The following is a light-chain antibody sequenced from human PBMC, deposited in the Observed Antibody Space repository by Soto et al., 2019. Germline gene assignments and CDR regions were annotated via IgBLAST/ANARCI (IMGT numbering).Light chain of an antibody. CDR2: EAT. V-gene: IGLV2-23*01. CDR1: SSDIGTYNL. J-gene: IGLJ3*02. CDR3: CSYAGGSTLV. Sequence: QSALTQPASVSGSPGQSITISCTGTSSDIGTYNLVSWYQLHPGNAPKLMIYEATKRPSGVSSRFSGSKSGNTASLTISGLQTEDEADYSCCSYAGGSTLVFGGGTKVTVL.